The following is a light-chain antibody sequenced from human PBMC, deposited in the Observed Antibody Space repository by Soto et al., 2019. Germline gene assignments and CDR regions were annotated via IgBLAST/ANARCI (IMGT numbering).Light chain of an antibody. V-gene: IGLV2-11*01. CDR1: SSDVGAYNY. CDR3: CSYAGSYTYV. J-gene: IGLJ1*01. Sequence: QSVLTHPRSVSGSPGQSVTISCTGTSSDVGAYNYVSWYQQHPGKAPKVMIYDVSKRPSGVPDRFSGSKSANTASLTISGLQSEDEADYYCCSYAGSYTYVFGTGTKVTVL. CDR2: DVS.